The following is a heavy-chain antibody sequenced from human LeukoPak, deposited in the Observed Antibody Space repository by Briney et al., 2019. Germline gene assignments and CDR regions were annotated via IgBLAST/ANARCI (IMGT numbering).Heavy chain of an antibody. D-gene: IGHD5-18*01. J-gene: IGHJ6*03. CDR3: ARTTEGGYTYDYFYYYYMDV. Sequence: SETLSLTCTISGGSVSDYYWSWIRQSPGKGLEWIGYIYHTGSTNYNPSLKSRVTISVDTSKNHFSLKLSSVTAADTAVYYCARTTEGGYTYDYFYYYYMDVWGKGTTVTISS. V-gene: IGHV4-59*02. CDR1: GGSVSDYY. CDR2: IYHTGST.